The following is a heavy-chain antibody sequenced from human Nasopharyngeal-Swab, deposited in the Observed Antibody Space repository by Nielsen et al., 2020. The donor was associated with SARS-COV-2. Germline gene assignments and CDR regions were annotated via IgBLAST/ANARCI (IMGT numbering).Heavy chain of an antibody. CDR3: AKATNARYDFWSGSFDY. CDR2: ISWDGLTK. D-gene: IGHD3-3*01. CDR1: GFTFSDYG. Sequence: SLKISCAASGFTFSDYGMHWVRQAPGKGLEWVSGISWDGLTKCYADSVKGRFTISRDNAKNSLYLQMNSLRVEDMAFYYCAKATNARYDFWSGSFDYWGQGTLVTVSS. V-gene: IGHV3-9*03. J-gene: IGHJ4*02.